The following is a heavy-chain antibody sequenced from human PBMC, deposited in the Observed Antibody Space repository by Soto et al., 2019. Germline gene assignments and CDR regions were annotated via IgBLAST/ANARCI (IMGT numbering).Heavy chain of an antibody. D-gene: IGHD3-9*01. CDR3: AKEPQRGYFDWFSQPNWFDS. Sequence: PGGSLRLSCAASGFAFSSYGMHWVRQAPGKGLEWVAVISYDGSNKYYADSVKGRFTISRDNSKNTLYLQMNSLRAEDTAVYYCAKEPQRGYFDWFSQPNWFDSWGQGTQVTVSS. V-gene: IGHV3-30*18. CDR2: ISYDGSNK. J-gene: IGHJ5*01. CDR1: GFAFSSYG.